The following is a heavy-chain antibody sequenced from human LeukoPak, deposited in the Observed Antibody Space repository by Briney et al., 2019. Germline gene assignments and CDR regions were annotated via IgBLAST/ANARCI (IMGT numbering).Heavy chain of an antibody. CDR3: AKDPGQYQLLFVSGYFDY. CDR2: IRYDGSNK. J-gene: IGHJ4*02. V-gene: IGHV3-30*02. Sequence: GGSLRLSCAASGFTLSSYGMHWVRQAPGKGLEGVAFIRYDGSNKYYADSANGRFTISRDNSKNTLYLQMHSLRAEDTAVYYCAKDPGQYQLLFVSGYFDYWGQGKLITVTA. CDR1: GFTLSSYG. D-gene: IGHD2-2*01.